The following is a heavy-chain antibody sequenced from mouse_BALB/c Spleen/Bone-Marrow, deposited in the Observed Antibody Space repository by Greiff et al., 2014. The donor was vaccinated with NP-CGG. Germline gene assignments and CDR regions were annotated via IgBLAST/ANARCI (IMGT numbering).Heavy chain of an antibody. CDR2: IDPASGDT. D-gene: IGHD2-2*01. J-gene: IGHJ1*01. Sequence: EVQLQQSGAELVKPGASVKLSCTASGFNIKDTYIHWVMQRPEQGLAWIGRIDPASGDTKLDPKFQGKATITADTSSNTAYLQVTSLTSEDTAVYYCARVNPWYFDVWGAGTTVTVSS. CDR1: GFNIKDTY. CDR3: ARVNPWYFDV. V-gene: IGHV14-3*02.